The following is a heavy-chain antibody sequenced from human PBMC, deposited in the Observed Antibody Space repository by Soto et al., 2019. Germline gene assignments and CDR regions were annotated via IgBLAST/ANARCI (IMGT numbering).Heavy chain of an antibody. V-gene: IGHV3-23*01. CDR3: AKCSVGTVRTSGWCNWFDP. CDR2: IRVGGGDT. J-gene: IGHJ5*02. D-gene: IGHD6-19*01. CDR1: GSTFSSSA. Sequence: EVRLLESGGGLAQPGGSRRLSCAASGSTFSSSAMNWVRQAPGKGLEWVSSIRVGGGDTFYADSVRGRFTVSRDISRNTLDLQMNSLRAEDKAIYYCAKCSVGTVRTSGWCNWFDPWGQGTLVTVSS.